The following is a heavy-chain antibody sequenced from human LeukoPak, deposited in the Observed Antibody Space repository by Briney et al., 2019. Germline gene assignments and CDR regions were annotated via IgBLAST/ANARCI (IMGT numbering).Heavy chain of an antibody. Sequence: GGSLRLSCAASGFTFSSYWMSWVRQAPGKGGEWGANIKQDGSEKYYVDSVKGRFTISRDNAKNSLYLQMNSLRAEDTAVYYCARGVDSLRYFDWFLYYFDYWGQGTLVTVSS. CDR1: GFTFSSYW. CDR3: ARGVDSLRYFDWFLYYFDY. D-gene: IGHD3-9*01. CDR2: IKQDGSEK. J-gene: IGHJ4*02. V-gene: IGHV3-7*03.